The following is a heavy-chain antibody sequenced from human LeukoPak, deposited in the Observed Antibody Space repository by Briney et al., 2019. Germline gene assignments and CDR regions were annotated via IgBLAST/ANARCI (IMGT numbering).Heavy chain of an antibody. J-gene: IGHJ4*02. V-gene: IGHV4-59*08. D-gene: IGHD3-9*01. Sequence: SETLSLTCTVSDGSISSYYWSWIRQLPGKGLEWIGYIYYSGSTNYNPSLKSRVTISVDTSKNQFSLKLSSVTAADTAVYYCATGPNYDILTGYQYYFDYWGQGTLVTVSS. CDR2: IYYSGST. CDR3: ATGPNYDILTGYQYYFDY. CDR1: DGSISSYY.